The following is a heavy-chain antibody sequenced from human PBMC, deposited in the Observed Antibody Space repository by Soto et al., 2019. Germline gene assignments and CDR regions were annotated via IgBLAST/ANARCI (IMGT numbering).Heavy chain of an antibody. V-gene: IGHV3-21*01. CDR2: ISSSSSYI. J-gene: IGHJ6*02. CDR3: ARDRVPRYSSSWYFRGGSEQKEYYYYGMHV. Sequence: PGGSLRLSCAASGFTFSNYNMNWVRQAPGKGLEWVSSISSSSSYIYYADSVKGRFTISRDNAKNSLYLQMNSLRAEDTAVYYCARDRVPRYSSSWYFRGGSEQKEYYYYGMHVWGQGTTVTVSS. D-gene: IGHD6-13*01. CDR1: GFTFSNYN.